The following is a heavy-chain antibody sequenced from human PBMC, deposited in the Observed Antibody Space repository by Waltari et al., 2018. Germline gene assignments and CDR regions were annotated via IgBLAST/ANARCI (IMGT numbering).Heavy chain of an antibody. CDR3: ARHFTHYYYYGMDV. J-gene: IGHJ6*02. CDR1: GYSIISGYF. V-gene: IGHV4-38-2*01. Sequence: QVQLRAPAPELVTPSETLSLTCAVSGYSIISGYFWGRIRQPQGKGLEWIGSIYHSGSTYYNPSLKSRVTISVDTSKNQFSLKLSSVTAADTAVYYCARHFTHYYYYGMDVWGQGTTVTVSS. CDR2: IYHSGST. D-gene: IGHD3-3*02.